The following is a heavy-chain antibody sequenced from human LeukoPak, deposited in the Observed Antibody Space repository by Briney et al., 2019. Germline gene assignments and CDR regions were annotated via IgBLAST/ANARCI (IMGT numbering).Heavy chain of an antibody. CDR1: GYTLTELS. J-gene: IGHJ1*01. CDR3: ATSTPDSSGYYRRYFQH. Sequence: ASVKVSCKVSGYTLTELSMHWVRQAPGKGLEWMGGFDPEDGETIYAQKFQGRVTMTEDTSTDTAYVELSSLRSEDTAVYYCATSTPDSSGYYRRYFQHWGQGTLSPSPQ. D-gene: IGHD3-22*01. CDR2: FDPEDGET. V-gene: IGHV1-24*01.